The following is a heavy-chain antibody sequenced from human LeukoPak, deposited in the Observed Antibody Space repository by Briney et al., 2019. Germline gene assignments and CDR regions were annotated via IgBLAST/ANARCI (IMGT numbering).Heavy chain of an antibody. CDR2: ISAYSIYNGNT. CDR1: GYTFTSYG. Sequence: ASVKVSCKASGYTFTSYGISWVRRAPGQGPEWMGWISAYSIYNGNTNYAQKFQGRVTMTTDTSTSTAYMELRSLRSDDTAVYYCTRDLGQWLLQGIFFDYWGQGTLVTVSS. V-gene: IGHV1-18*01. J-gene: IGHJ4*02. CDR3: TRDLGQWLLQGIFFDY. D-gene: IGHD5-12*01.